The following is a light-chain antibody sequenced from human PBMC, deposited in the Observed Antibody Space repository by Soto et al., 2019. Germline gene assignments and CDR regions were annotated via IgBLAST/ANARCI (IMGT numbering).Light chain of an antibody. CDR3: CSYAGSPRFV. CDR2: DVS. J-gene: IGLJ1*01. Sequence: QSALTQPRSVSGSPGQSVTISCTGTSSDVGRYNYVSWYQHHPGTAPKVMIYDVSERPPGVPDRFSGSKSGNTASLTISGLQAEDEADYYCCSYAGSPRFVFGTGTKLTVL. CDR1: SSDVGRYNY. V-gene: IGLV2-11*01.